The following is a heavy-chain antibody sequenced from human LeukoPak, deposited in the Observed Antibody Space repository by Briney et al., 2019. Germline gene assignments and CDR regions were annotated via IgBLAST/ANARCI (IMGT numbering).Heavy chain of an antibody. D-gene: IGHD6-19*01. J-gene: IGHJ4*02. CDR3: ARHGHSSGWYLPRTALFHFDY. Sequence: PSETLSLTCTVSGGSISSGDYYWSWIRQPPGKGLEWIGYIYYSGSTYYNPSLKSRVTISVDTSKNQFSLKLSSVTAADTAVYYCARHGHSSGWYLPRTALFHFDYWGQGTLVTVSS. V-gene: IGHV4-30-4*01. CDR1: GGSISSGDYY. CDR2: IYYSGST.